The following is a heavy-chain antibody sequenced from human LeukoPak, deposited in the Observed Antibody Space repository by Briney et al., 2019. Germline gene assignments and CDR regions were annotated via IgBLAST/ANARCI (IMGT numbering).Heavy chain of an antibody. CDR1: GDSIGSSRSY. Sequence: PSETRSLTCTVFGDSIGSSRSYWGWIRQPPGKGLEWIASFYYSGTTFHNPSLESRVTMSVDMSKNQFSLRLTSVTAADTAVYYCVRQNADYYYYYMDVWGKGTTVTVSS. CDR3: VRQNADYYYYYMDV. CDR2: FYYSGTT. D-gene: IGHD1-1*01. V-gene: IGHV4-39*01. J-gene: IGHJ6*03.